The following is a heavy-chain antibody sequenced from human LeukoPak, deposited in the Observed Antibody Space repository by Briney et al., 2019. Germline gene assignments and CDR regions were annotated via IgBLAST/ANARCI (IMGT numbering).Heavy chain of an antibody. J-gene: IGHJ4*02. CDR1: GYTFTGYY. Sequence: ASVKVSCKASGYTFTGYYMHWVRQAPGQGLEWMGWTNPNSGGTNYAQKFQGRVTMTRDTSISTAYMELSRLRSDDTAVYYCARDTVGRFGELLPDYWGQGTLVTVSS. D-gene: IGHD3-10*01. V-gene: IGHV1-2*02. CDR2: TNPNSGGT. CDR3: ARDTVGRFGELLPDY.